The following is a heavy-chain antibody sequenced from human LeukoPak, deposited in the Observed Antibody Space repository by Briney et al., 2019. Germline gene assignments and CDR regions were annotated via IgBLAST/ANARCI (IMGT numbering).Heavy chain of an antibody. Sequence: PGGSLRLSCAASGFTFSSYGMNWVRQAPGKGLEWVSSITTSSSYIYYADSLKGRFTISRDNAKKSLYLQMNSLRAEDTAVYYCARDGDHDAFDTWGQGTMVTVSS. D-gene: IGHD3-10*01. CDR3: ARDGDHDAFDT. CDR1: GFTFSSYG. V-gene: IGHV3-21*01. CDR2: ITTSSSYI. J-gene: IGHJ3*02.